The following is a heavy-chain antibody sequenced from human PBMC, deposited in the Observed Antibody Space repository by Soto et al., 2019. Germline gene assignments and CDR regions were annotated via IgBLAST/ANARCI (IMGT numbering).Heavy chain of an antibody. J-gene: IGHJ6*02. CDR1: GGTFSSYA. CDR2: IIPIFGTA. V-gene: IGHV1-69*12. Sequence: QVQLVQSGAEVKKPGSSVKVSCKASGGTFSSYAISWVRQAPGQGLEWMGGIIPIFGTADYAQRFQGRVTITADESTSTAYMALSSLRSEDTAVYYCASPGETPYYYGMDVWGQGTTVTVSS. CDR3: ASPGETPYYYGMDV.